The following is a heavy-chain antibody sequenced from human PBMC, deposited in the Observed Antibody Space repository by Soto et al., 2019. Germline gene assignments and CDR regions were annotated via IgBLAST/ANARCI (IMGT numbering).Heavy chain of an antibody. Sequence: GGSLRLSRAASGFTLSSYAKSLVRQAPGKGLEWVSAISGSGGSTYYVDSVKGRFTISRDNSKNTLYLQMNSLRAEDTAAYYCAKDQFDIKLWSNFEYWGQGTLVTVSS. CDR1: GFTLSSYA. J-gene: IGHJ4*02. V-gene: IGHV3-23*01. CDR3: AKDQFDIKLWSNFEY. D-gene: IGHD5-18*01. CDR2: ISGSGGST.